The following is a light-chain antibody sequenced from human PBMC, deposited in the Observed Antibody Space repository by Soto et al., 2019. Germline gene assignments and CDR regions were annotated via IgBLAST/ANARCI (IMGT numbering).Light chain of an antibody. CDR1: QSVTKY. Sequence: EVVLTQSPATLSLSPGERATLSCRASQSVTKYLAWYQQKPGQALRLLISDVSKRATGIPARFSGSGSATDFTLTIISLEPEDFAVYYCHQRSNWPLTFGGGTKLEIK. V-gene: IGKV3-11*01. CDR2: DVS. J-gene: IGKJ4*01. CDR3: HQRSNWPLT.